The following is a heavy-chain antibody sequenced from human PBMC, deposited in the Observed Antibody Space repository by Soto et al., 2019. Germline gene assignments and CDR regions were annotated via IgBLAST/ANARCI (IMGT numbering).Heavy chain of an antibody. CDR3: ARLYIVGTAMLYGMDV. CDR2: ISAHNGDT. J-gene: IGHJ6*02. V-gene: IGHV1-18*01. Sequence: ASVKVSCKASGYNFTRCGISWVRQAPGQGLEWMGWISAHNGDTNYVQKFQGRVTMTTDTSTRTTYMELRSLRYDDTAVYYCARLYIVGTAMLYGMDVWGQGTTVTVSS. D-gene: IGHD1-26*01. CDR1: GYNFTRCG.